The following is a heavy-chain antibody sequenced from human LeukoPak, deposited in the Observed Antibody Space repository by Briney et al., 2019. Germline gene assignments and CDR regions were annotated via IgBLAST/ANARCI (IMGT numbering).Heavy chain of an antibody. CDR1: GYSFTGYY. D-gene: IGHD5-24*01. J-gene: IGHJ4*02. Sequence: ASVKVSCKASGYSFTGYYMHWVRQAPGQGLEWMGWINPNSGGTNYAQKFQGRVTMTRDTSISTAYMELSRLRSDDTAVYYCAPSGSTYYCFDYWGQGTLVTVSS. CDR3: APSGSTYYCFDY. V-gene: IGHV1-2*02. CDR2: INPNSGGT.